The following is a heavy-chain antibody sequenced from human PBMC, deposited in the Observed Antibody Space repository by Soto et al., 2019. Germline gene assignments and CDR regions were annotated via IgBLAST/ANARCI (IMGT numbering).Heavy chain of an antibody. V-gene: IGHV4-39*01. CDR2: IYYSGST. D-gene: IGHD6-13*01. CDR1: GGSISSSSYY. CDR3: ARHPPERAAAGPDIDY. Sequence: QLQLQESGPGLVKPSETLSLTCTVSGGSISSSSYYWGWIRQPPGKGLEWIGSIYYSGSTYYNPSLKSRVTISVDTSKNQFSLKLSSVTAADTAVYYCARHPPERAAAGPDIDYWGQGTLVTVSS. J-gene: IGHJ4*02.